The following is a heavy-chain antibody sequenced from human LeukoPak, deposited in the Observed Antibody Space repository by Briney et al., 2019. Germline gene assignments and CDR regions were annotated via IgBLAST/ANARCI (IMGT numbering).Heavy chain of an antibody. CDR3: ARDPLGRLLYSDY. Sequence: PSETLSLTCTVSGGSISSSSYYWGWIRQPPGKGLEWIGSIYYSGSTYYNPSLKSRVTISVDTSKNQFSLKLSSVTAADTAVYYCARDPLGRLLYSDYWGQGTLVTVSS. J-gene: IGHJ4*02. V-gene: IGHV4-39*07. CDR1: GGSISSSSYY. D-gene: IGHD2/OR15-2a*01. CDR2: IYYSGST.